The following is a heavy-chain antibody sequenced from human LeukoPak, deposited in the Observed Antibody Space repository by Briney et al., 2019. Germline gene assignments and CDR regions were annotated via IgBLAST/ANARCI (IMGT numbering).Heavy chain of an antibody. J-gene: IGHJ1*01. CDR2: INHSGST. D-gene: IGHD3-16*02. CDR1: GGSFSGYY. V-gene: IGHV4-34*01. Sequence: RPSETLSLTCAVYGGSFSGYYWSWIRQPPGKGLEWIGEINHSGSTNYNPSLKSRVTISVDTSKNQFSLKLSSVTAADTAVYYCAGETDYVWGSYRPAYFQHWGQGTLDTVSS. CDR3: AGETDYVWGSYRPAYFQH.